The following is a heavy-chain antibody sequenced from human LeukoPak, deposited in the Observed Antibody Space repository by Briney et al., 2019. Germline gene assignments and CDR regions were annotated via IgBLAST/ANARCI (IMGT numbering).Heavy chain of an antibody. D-gene: IGHD5-18*01. V-gene: IGHV4-59*01. Sequence: SETLSLTCTVSGGSISSYYWSWIRQPPGKGLEWIGYIYYSGSTNYNPSLKSRVTISVDTCKKQISLKLGSVTAADTAVDYCARGQLWLFYRGQGTLVTVSP. CDR1: GGSISSYY. CDR3: ARGQLWLFY. CDR2: IYYSGST. J-gene: IGHJ4*02.